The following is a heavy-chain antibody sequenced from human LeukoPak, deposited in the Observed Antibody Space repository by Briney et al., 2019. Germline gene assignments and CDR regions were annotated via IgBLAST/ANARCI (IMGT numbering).Heavy chain of an antibody. CDR3: ARDVPSYYGSGSGYFDL. D-gene: IGHD3-10*01. Sequence: GASVKVSCKASGYTFTSYGISWVRQAPGQGLEWMGWISAYNGNTNYAQKLQGRVTMTTDTSTSTAYMELRSLRSDDTAVYYCARDVPSYYGSGSGYFDLWGRGTLVTVSS. V-gene: IGHV1-18*01. J-gene: IGHJ2*01. CDR2: ISAYNGNT. CDR1: GYTFTSYG.